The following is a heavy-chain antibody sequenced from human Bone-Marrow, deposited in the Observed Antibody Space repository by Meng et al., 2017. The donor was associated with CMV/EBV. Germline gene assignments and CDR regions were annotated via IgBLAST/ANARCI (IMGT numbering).Heavy chain of an antibody. CDR3: AREDTIFGVVIGAFDF. Sequence: GGSLSLSCAASGFTFSSNSMNWVRQAPGKGLEWVSSISSSSSYIYYADSVKGRFTISRDNAKNSLYQQMNSLSAEATAVYYCAREDTIFGVVIGAFDFWGQGTTVTVSS. V-gene: IGHV3-21*01. CDR2: ISSSSSYI. J-gene: IGHJ3*01. CDR1: GFTFSSNS. D-gene: IGHD3-3*01.